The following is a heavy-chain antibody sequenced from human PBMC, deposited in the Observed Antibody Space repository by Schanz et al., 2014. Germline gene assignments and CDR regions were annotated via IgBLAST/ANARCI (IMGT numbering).Heavy chain of an antibody. CDR3: AKAEYDILTDSYSSLDP. Sequence: QIQLVQSGPEVKKPGATVKVSCKASGYIFINSGISWVRQAPGQGLEWMGWISVYNHNKEYDQKFQGRVTMTTDTSTSTACMALTDLRSDGTAVYYCAKAEYDILTDSYSSLDPWGQGTLXTVSS. CDR2: ISVYNHNK. J-gene: IGHJ5*02. V-gene: IGHV1-18*01. D-gene: IGHD3-9*01. CDR1: GYIFINSG.